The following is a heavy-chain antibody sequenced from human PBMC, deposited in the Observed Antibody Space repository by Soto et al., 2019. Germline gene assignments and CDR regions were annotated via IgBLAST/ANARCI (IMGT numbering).Heavy chain of an antibody. CDR3: ARNVDTSRAYYFDY. D-gene: IGHD5-18*01. V-gene: IGHV4-59*01. Sequence: GPGEASETLSLTCTVSGGSISSYYWSWIRQPPGKGLERIGYIYYNGNTNYNPSLRSRVTISVDTSKNQFSLNLNSVTAADTAVYYCARNVDTSRAYYFDYWGQGTLVTVSS. J-gene: IGHJ4*02. CDR1: GGSISSYY. CDR2: IYYNGNT.